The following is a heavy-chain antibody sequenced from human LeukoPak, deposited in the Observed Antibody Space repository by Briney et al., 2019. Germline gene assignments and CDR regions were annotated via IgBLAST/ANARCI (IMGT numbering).Heavy chain of an antibody. CDR3: ARDRAAADLDY. CDR2: IWYDGSNK. V-gene: IGHV3-33*08. Sequence: PGGSLRLSCAASRFTFSNYWMTWVRQAPGKGLEWVAVIWYDGSNKFYADSVKGRFTISRDNSKNTLYLQMNSLRAEDTAVYYCARDRAAADLDYWGQGTLVTVSS. J-gene: IGHJ4*02. D-gene: IGHD6-13*01. CDR1: RFTFSNYW.